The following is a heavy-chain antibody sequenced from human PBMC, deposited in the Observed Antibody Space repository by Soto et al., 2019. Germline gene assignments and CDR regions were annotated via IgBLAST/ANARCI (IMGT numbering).Heavy chain of an antibody. CDR1: GYSVNTYY. Sequence: SSTLSLTCTVSGYSVNTYYWSWIRQCPGKGLEWIGWIHYSGSINYSPSLKSRVTISLDTSNNQFSLNLNSVTAADTAVYYCRRDRGYRGYGGTYYYYGVDVWGQGTTVTVSS. V-gene: IGHV4-59*02. CDR3: RRDRGYRGYGGTYYYYGVDV. J-gene: IGHJ6*02. CDR2: IHYSGSI. D-gene: IGHD5-12*01.